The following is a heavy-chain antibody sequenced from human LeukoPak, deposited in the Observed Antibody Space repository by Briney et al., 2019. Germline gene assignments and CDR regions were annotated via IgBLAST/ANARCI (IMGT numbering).Heavy chain of an antibody. Sequence: GGSLRLSCAASGFTFSTYATSWVRQGPARGLEWVSSLRGGGETFYADSVKGRFTLSRDEFKNTVYLQMNNLRVDDTAVYFCAKANWVSSPDAVFWGQGTLVTVSS. V-gene: IGHV3-23*01. CDR3: AKANWVSSPDAVF. CDR2: LRGGGET. CDR1: GFTFSTYA. D-gene: IGHD3-16*01. J-gene: IGHJ4*02.